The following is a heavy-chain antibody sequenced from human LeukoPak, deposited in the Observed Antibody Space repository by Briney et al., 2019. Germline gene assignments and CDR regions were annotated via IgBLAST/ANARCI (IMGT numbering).Heavy chain of an antibody. D-gene: IGHD2-2*01. CDR2: ISSSSSYI. J-gene: IGHJ3*02. V-gene: IGHV3-21*04. Sequence: PGGSLRLSCAASGFTFDDHGMNWVRQAPGKGLEWVSSISSSSSYIYYADSVKGRFTISRDNSKDTLYLQMNSLRAEDTAVYYCASHGRVPAATPGLGAFDIWGQGTMVTVSS. CDR1: GFTFDDHG. CDR3: ASHGRVPAATPGLGAFDI.